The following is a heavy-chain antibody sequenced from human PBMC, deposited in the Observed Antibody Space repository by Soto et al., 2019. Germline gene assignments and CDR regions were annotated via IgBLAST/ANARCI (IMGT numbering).Heavy chain of an antibody. J-gene: IGHJ4*02. V-gene: IGHV3-23*01. CDR2: ISGSGGST. CDR1: EVTFSIFA. CDR3: AKEVSLGSTVDLGY. Sequence: LSHSCGAAEVTFSIFARSWVRQSPGKGLEWVSTISGSGGSTYYADAVKGRFSISRDNSMGTLYLQMKSLRVEDTAIYYCAKEVSLGSTVDLGYWGQGTLVPVSS. D-gene: IGHD7-27*01.